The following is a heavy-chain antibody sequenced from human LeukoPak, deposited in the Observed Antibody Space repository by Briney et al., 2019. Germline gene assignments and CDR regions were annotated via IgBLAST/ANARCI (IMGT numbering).Heavy chain of an antibody. Sequence: PSETLSLTCTVSGGSISSYYWSWIRQPPGKGLEWIGYIYYSGSTNYNPSLKSRVTISVDTSKNQFSLKLSSVTAADTAVYYCARVKKITMIVVVPDWCFDLWGRGTLVTVSS. CDR2: IYYSGST. CDR3: ARVKKITMIVVVPDWCFDL. V-gene: IGHV4-59*01. CDR1: GGSISSYY. D-gene: IGHD3-22*01. J-gene: IGHJ2*01.